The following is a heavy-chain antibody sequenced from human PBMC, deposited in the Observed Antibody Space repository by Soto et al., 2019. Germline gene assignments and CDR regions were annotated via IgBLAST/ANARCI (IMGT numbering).Heavy chain of an antibody. J-gene: IGHJ4*02. CDR2: ISSSSSTI. CDR3: ARSGITGTTWFSDY. Sequence: EVQLVESGGGLVQPGGSLRLSCAASGLTFSSYSMNWVRQAPGKGLEWVSYISSSSSTIYYADSVKGRFTISRDNAKNSLYLQMNSLRDEDTAVYCCARSGITGTTWFSDYWGQGTLVTVSS. CDR1: GLTFSSYS. D-gene: IGHD1-7*01. V-gene: IGHV3-48*02.